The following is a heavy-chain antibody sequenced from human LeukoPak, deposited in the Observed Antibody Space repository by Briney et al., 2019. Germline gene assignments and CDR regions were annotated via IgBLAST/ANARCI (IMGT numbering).Heavy chain of an antibody. CDR1: GYTFTSYG. Sequence: ASVKVSCKASGYTFTSYGISWVRQAPGQGLEWMGWISAYNGNINYAQKLQGRVTMTTDTSTSTAYMELRSLRSDDTAVYYCARDSVFWSGYYTYDYWGQGTLVTVSS. D-gene: IGHD3-3*01. J-gene: IGHJ4*02. CDR2: ISAYNGNI. CDR3: ARDSVFWSGYYTYDY. V-gene: IGHV1-18*01.